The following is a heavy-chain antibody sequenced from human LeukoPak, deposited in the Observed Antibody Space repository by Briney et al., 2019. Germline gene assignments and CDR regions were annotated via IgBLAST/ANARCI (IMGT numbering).Heavy chain of an antibody. CDR3: ARTPSLGVVTPDDWFDP. V-gene: IGHV1-18*01. CDR1: GYTFTDYG. J-gene: IGHJ5*02. CDR2: ISAYNGNT. D-gene: IGHD4-23*01. Sequence: ASVKVSCKASGYTFTDYGIIWVRQAPGQGLEWMGWISAYNGNTNYAQKLQGRVTMTTDTSTSTAYMELRSLRSDDTAVYYCARTPSLGVVTPDDWFDPWGQGTLVTVSS.